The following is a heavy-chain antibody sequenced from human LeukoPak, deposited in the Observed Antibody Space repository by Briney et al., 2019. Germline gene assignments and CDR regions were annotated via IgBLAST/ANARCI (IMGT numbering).Heavy chain of an antibody. Sequence: SETLSLTCTVSGGSINSSSYYWGWIRQPPGKGLEWIGSIFYSGNTYDNPSLKSRVTICVDTSKNQFSLKLNSVTAADTAVYYCARHRSKWLQSSFDYWGQGPLVTVSS. CDR2: IFYSGNT. D-gene: IGHD5-24*01. V-gene: IGHV4-39*01. CDR3: ARHRSKWLQSSFDY. J-gene: IGHJ4*02. CDR1: GGSINSSSYY.